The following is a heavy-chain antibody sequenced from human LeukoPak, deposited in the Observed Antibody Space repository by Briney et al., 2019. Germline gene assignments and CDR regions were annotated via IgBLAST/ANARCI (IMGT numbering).Heavy chain of an antibody. J-gene: IGHJ4*02. V-gene: IGHV4-61*08. Sequence: SETLSLTCTVSGGSVSSAGYYWSWIRQPPGRGLEWIGYIYYIRNTNYNPSLKSRVTMSLDPSKNQFSLLLNSVTAADTAVYYRARTQSQSGSYRYYFGYWGQGTLVTVSS. D-gene: IGHD1-26*01. CDR1: GGSVSSAGYY. CDR3: ARTQSQSGSYRYYFGY. CDR2: IYYIRNT.